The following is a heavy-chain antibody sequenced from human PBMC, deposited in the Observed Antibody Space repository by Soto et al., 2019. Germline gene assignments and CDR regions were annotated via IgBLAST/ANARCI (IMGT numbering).Heavy chain of an antibody. CDR2: INPNSGGT. V-gene: IGHV1-2*04. D-gene: IGHD6-13*01. CDR1: GYTFTGYY. CDR3: ARDMSSSWYGSRRDYYYYGMDV. Sequence: ASVKVSCKASGYTFTGYYMHWVRQAPGQGLEWMGWINPNSGGTNYAQKFQGWVTMTRDTSISTAYMELSRLRPDDTAVYYCARDMSSSWYGSRRDYYYYGMDVWGQGTTVTVSS. J-gene: IGHJ6*02.